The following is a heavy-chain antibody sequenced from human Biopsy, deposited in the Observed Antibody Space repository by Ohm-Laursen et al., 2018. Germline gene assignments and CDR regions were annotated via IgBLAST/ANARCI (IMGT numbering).Heavy chain of an antibody. CDR2: ISYTGGI. CDR1: GGSFSGYH. Sequence: GTLSLTCSVSGGSFSGYHWSWIRKSPGKGLEWLAYISYTGGITSNPSLNGRATMSLDTSKNQFSLRLTYVTAADTAVYYCARMPHFDYWGQGILVTVSS. V-gene: IGHV4-59*01. CDR3: ARMPHFDY. J-gene: IGHJ4*02. D-gene: IGHD2-2*01.